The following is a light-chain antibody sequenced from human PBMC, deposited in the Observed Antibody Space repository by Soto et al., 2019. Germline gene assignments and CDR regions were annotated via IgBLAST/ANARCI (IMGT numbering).Light chain of an antibody. V-gene: IGKV1-5*03. CDR3: QQYNSYWT. J-gene: IGKJ1*01. CDR2: KAS. Sequence: DIQMTQSPSPLSASLGDRVTITCRASQTISTWLAWYQQKPGKAPKILIYKASILESGVPSRFSGSGSGTEFTLTISSLHPEDFATYYCQQYNSYWTFAQGTKVDIK. CDR1: QTISTW.